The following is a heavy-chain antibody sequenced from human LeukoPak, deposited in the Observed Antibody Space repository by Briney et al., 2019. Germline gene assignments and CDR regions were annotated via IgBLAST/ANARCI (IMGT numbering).Heavy chain of an antibody. CDR1: GGPISSYY. J-gene: IGHJ4*02. CDR3: ARDCSGGSCYPGYFDY. D-gene: IGHD2-15*01. V-gene: IGHV4-59*12. Sequence: SETLSLTCTVSGGPISSYYWSWIRQPPGKGLEWIGYIYYSGSTNYNPSLKSRVTISVDTSKNQFSLKLSSVTAADTAVYYCARDCSGGSCYPGYFDYWGQGTLVTVSS. CDR2: IYYSGST.